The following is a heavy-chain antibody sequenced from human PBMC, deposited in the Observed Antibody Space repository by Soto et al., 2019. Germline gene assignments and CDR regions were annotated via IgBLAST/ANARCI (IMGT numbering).Heavy chain of an antibody. CDR3: ARVDDLYGMDV. CDR2: IYYSGST. Sequence: SETLSLTCTVSGGSLSSSSYYWGWIRQPPGKGLEWIGYIYYSGSTNYNPSLKSRVTISVDTSKNQFSLKLSSVTAADTAVYYCARVDDLYGMDVWGQGTTVTVSS. CDR1: GGSLSSSSYY. J-gene: IGHJ6*02. V-gene: IGHV4-61*01. D-gene: IGHD1-1*01.